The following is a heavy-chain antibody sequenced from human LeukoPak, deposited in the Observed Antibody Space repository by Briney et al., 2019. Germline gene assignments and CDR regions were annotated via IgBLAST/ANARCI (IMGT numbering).Heavy chain of an antibody. V-gene: IGHV3-30*02. CDR1: GFTFSSYG. D-gene: IGHD5-12*01. Sequence: GGSLRLSCAASGFTFSSYGIHWVRQAPGKGLEWVAFIRYDGSNKYYTDSVKGRFTISRDNSKNTLYLQMNSLRAEDTAVYYCARGRAIVAKGALDYWGQGTLVTVSS. CDR2: IRYDGSNK. CDR3: ARGRAIVAKGALDY. J-gene: IGHJ4*02.